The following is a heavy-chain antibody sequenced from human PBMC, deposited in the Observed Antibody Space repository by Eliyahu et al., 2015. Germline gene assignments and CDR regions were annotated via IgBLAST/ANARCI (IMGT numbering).Heavy chain of an antibody. CDR2: FVPMFDTA. Sequence: QVQLLQSGAEMKKPGSSVKVSCQSSGDIFTTYAFTWVRQAPGQGLQWMGGFVPMFDTAHYAQDFQDRLTITADESTTTVYLELTRLKSEDTAVYYCARRGGGFGPPFHYWGQGTLVTVPS. J-gene: IGHJ4*02. D-gene: IGHD3-16*01. V-gene: IGHV1-69*01. CDR3: ARRGGGFGPPFHY. CDR1: GDIFTTYA.